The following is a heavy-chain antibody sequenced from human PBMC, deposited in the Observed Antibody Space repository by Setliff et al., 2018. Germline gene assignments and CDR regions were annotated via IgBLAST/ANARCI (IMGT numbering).Heavy chain of an antibody. CDR1: GYNFPGYY. Sequence: ASVKVSCKASGYNFPGYYLHWVRQAPGQGLEWMGWISPHTGNTQYAQNFQGRVTMTRXXXITTAYMELSSLRSNDTAFYYCARRAFIETITGYCFDLWGQGTQVTVSS. J-gene: IGHJ4*02. CDR2: ISPHTGNT. CDR3: ARRAFIETITGYCFDL. V-gene: IGHV1-2*02. D-gene: IGHD1-20*01.